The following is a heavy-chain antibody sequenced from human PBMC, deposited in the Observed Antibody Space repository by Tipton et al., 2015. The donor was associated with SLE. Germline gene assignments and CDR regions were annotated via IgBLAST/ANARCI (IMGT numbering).Heavy chain of an antibody. D-gene: IGHD6-13*01. V-gene: IGHV4-39*07. CDR3: ASLGYSSSWYESSYYFDY. J-gene: IGHJ4*02. Sequence: GLVKPSETLSLTCTVSGGSIRSSSYYWGWIRQPPGKGLEWIGSIYYGGSTYFNPSLKSRVTISVDTSKNQFSLKLSSVTAADTAVYYCASLGYSSSWYESSYYFDYWGQGTLVTVSS. CDR2: IYYGGST. CDR1: GGSIRSSSYY.